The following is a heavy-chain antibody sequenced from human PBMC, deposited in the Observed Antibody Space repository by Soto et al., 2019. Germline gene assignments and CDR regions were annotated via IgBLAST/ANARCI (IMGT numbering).Heavy chain of an antibody. V-gene: IGHV3-33*01. D-gene: IGHD1-26*01. Sequence: QAQLQESGGGVVQPGTSLRLSCAASAFSFSTSGMNWVRQAPGKGLEWVAAIWDDGGNKYYADSVRGRFTISRDNSNNMLFLQMNSLRAEDTALYYCARSSGSYFAAFYDTWGQGTLVSVSS. J-gene: IGHJ5*02. CDR3: ARSSGSYFAAFYDT. CDR2: IWDDGGNK. CDR1: AFSFSTSG.